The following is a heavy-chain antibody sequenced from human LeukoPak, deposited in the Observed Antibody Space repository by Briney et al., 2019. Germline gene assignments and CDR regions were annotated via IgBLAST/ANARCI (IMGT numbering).Heavy chain of an antibody. J-gene: IGHJ4*02. D-gene: IGHD5-18*01. V-gene: IGHV4-34*01. CDR1: GGSFSGYY. CDR3: ARGLMDTAMTPHFFNIDY. CDR2: INHSGST. Sequence: SETLSLTCAVYGGSFSGYYWSWIRQPPGKGLEWIGEINHSGSTNYNPSLKSRVTISVDTSKNQFSLKLSSENAADTAVYNCARGLMDTAMTPHFFNIDYWGQGTLVTVSS.